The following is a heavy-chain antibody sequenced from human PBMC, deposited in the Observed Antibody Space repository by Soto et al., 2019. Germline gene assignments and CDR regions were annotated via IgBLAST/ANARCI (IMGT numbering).Heavy chain of an antibody. Sequence: QMQLQESGPGLVKPSETLSLTCTVSGGSVSSGDYFWSWLRQSPGKRLEWIAYIYYSGSTNYNPYLKRRATISVDTSKSQVSLTLTSMTAADAAVYYCARSPNYYYYGFDVWGQGTTVTVSS. CDR2: IYYSGST. D-gene: IGHD3-10*01. V-gene: IGHV4-61*08. CDR3: ARSPNYYYYGFDV. CDR1: GGSVSSGDYF. J-gene: IGHJ6*02.